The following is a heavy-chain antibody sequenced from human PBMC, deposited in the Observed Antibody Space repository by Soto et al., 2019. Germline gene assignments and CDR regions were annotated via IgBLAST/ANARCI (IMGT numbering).Heavy chain of an antibody. Sequence: SETLSLTCAVSGGSISSGGYSWSWIRQPPGKGREWIGYIYLSGSTYYNPSLKSRVTISVDRSKNQFSLKLSSVTAADTAVYYCARKGQWLALDYWGQGTLVTVSS. CDR3: ARKGQWLALDY. CDR1: GGSISSGGYS. CDR2: IYLSGST. J-gene: IGHJ4*02. V-gene: IGHV4-30-2*01. D-gene: IGHD6-19*01.